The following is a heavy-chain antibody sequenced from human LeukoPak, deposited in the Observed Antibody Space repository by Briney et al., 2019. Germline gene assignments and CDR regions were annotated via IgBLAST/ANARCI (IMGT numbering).Heavy chain of an antibody. Sequence: GGSLRLSCAASGFTFSDYYMSWIRQAPGKGLEWVSYISSSSSYTNYADPVKGRFTISRDNAKNSLYLQMNSLRAEDTAVYYCARVEQWLPQNDYWGQGTLVTVSS. J-gene: IGHJ4*02. CDR1: GFTFSDYY. CDR3: ARVEQWLPQNDY. CDR2: ISSSSSYT. V-gene: IGHV3-11*06. D-gene: IGHD6-19*01.